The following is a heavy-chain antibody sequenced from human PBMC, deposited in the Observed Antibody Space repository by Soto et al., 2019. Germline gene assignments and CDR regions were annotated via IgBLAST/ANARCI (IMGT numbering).Heavy chain of an antibody. V-gene: IGHV3-23*01. CDR1: GFTFSSYA. CDR3: AKVGYDFWSGYYDRRQGMDV. D-gene: IGHD3-3*01. J-gene: IGHJ6*02. CDR2: ISGSGGST. Sequence: PGGSLRLSCAASGFTFSSYAMSWVRQAPGKGLEWVSAISGSGGSTYYADSVKGRFTISRDNSKNTLFLQMNSLRAEDTAVYYCAKVGYDFWSGYYDRRQGMDVRGQGTTVTVSS.